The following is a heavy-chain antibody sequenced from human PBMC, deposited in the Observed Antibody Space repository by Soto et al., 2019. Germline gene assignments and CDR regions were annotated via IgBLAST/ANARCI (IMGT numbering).Heavy chain of an antibody. CDR3: ARVDWDTSMVSFSY. CDR2: IYPGDSDT. Sequence: PGESLKISCKGSGYSFTNYWIGWVRQMPGKGLEWMGIIYPGDSDTRYSPSFQGQVSMSANKSISTAYLQWSSLKASDIGMYYCARVDWDTSMVSFSYWGQGTPVTVSS. D-gene: IGHD5-18*01. CDR1: GYSFTNYW. V-gene: IGHV5-51*01. J-gene: IGHJ4*02.